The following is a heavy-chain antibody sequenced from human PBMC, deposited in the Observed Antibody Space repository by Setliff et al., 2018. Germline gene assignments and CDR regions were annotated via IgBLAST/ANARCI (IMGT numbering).Heavy chain of an antibody. CDR2: IKQDESEK. V-gene: IGHV3-7*03. CDR1: GFSFSNYW. J-gene: IGHJ6*03. D-gene: IGHD1-26*01. Sequence: GSLRLSCEASGFSFSNYWMSWVRQAPGKGLEWVANIKQDESEKYYVDPVKGRFTISRDNAKKSLFLQMNSLRAEETAVYYCARVLSGSSSNYMDVWGKGTTVTVSS. CDR3: ARVLSGSSSNYMDV.